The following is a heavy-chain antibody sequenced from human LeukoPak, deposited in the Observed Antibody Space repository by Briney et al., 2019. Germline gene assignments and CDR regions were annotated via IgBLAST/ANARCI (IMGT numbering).Heavy chain of an antibody. Sequence: PSETLSLTCTVSGGSIRSSYYYWGWIRQPPGKGLEWIGSIYDSGSTYYNPSLKSRVTISVDTSKNQFSLKLSSVTAADTAVYYCARVVGRKDGGFDYWGQGTLVTVSS. CDR3: ARVVGRKDGGFDY. CDR1: GGSIRSSYYY. J-gene: IGHJ4*02. V-gene: IGHV4-39*07. D-gene: IGHD1-26*01. CDR2: IYDSGST.